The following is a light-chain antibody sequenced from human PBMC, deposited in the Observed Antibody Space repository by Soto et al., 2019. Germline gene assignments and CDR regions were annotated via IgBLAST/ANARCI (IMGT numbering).Light chain of an antibody. J-gene: IGKJ1*01. CDR2: AAS. V-gene: IGKV1-39*01. Sequence: IQMTQSPASLSASVGDRVTITCRASQSISTYLNWYQQKAGLAPKLLIYAASSLQSGVPSRFSGSGSGTDFTLTITSLQPEDFGTYYCHQTYSTPQTFGQGTKVDIK. CDR1: QSISTY. CDR3: HQTYSTPQT.